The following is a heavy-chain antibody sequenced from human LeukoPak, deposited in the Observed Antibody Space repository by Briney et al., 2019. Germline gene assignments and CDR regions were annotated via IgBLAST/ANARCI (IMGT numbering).Heavy chain of an antibody. CDR1: GYTFTDYY. V-gene: IGHV1-2*02. CDR2: INPKSGGT. J-gene: IGHJ4*02. D-gene: IGHD5-24*01. Sequence: ASVKVSCKASGYTFTDYYMHWVRQAPGQGLEWMGWINPKSGGTNYAQRFQGMVTLTRDTTISTGYMELTRLRSDDPAVYYCARVPKDGYKYDYWGQGTLVTVSS. CDR3: ARVPKDGYKYDY.